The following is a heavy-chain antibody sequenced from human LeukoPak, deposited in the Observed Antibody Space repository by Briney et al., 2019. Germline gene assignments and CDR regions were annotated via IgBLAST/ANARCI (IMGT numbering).Heavy chain of an antibody. J-gene: IGHJ5*02. CDR2: ISSSGSTV. V-gene: IGHV3-48*03. D-gene: IGHD3-10*01. CDR3: ARGGPWFDP. CDR1: GFTFSSYE. Sequence: GGSLRLSCAASGFTFSSYEMNLVRQAPGKGLEWVSYISSSGSTVYYADSVKGRFSISRDNAKNSLYLQMNSLRAEDTAVYYCARGGPWFDPWGQGTLVTVSS.